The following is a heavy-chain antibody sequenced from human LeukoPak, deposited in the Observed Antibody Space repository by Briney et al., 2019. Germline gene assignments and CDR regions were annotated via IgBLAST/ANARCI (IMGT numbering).Heavy chain of an antibody. CDR2: IYSSGST. D-gene: IGHD3-22*01. V-gene: IGHV4-59*01. CDR3: ARVLSSGYSDY. J-gene: IGHJ4*02. Sequence: PSETLSLTCAVSGGSISSYYWSWIRQPPGKGLEWLGYIYSSGSTNYNPSLKSRVTISVDTSKNQFSLKLSSVTAADAAVYYCARVLSSGYSDYWGQGTLVTVSS. CDR1: GGSISSYY.